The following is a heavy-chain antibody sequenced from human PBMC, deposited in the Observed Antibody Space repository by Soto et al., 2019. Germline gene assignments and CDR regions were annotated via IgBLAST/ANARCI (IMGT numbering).Heavy chain of an antibody. J-gene: IGHJ2*01. V-gene: IGHV4-34*01. CDR3: AREVPSRYFDL. CDR2: INHSGST. CDR1: GGSFSDYY. D-gene: IGHD3-10*01. Sequence: QVRLQQWGAGLLKPSETLPLTCAVYGGSFSDYYWSWIRQPPGKGLEWIGEINHSGSTNYNPSLKSRVTISVDTSKNQCSLKLNSVTAADTAVYYSAREVPSRYFDLWGRGTPVTVSS.